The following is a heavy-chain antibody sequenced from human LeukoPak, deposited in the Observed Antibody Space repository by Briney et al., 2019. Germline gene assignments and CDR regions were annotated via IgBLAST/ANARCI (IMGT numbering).Heavy chain of an antibody. CDR1: GFTFSSYW. D-gene: IGHD3-10*01. CDR3: ARDLAGHYYGSGSSFDY. Sequence: GGSLRLSCAASGFTFSSYWMSWVRQAPGKGLEWVANIREDGSEKYYVDSVKGQFTISRDNAKNSLFLQMDSLRAEDTAVYYCARDLAGHYYGSGSSFDYRGQGTLVTVSS. J-gene: IGHJ4*02. V-gene: IGHV3-7*01. CDR2: IREDGSEK.